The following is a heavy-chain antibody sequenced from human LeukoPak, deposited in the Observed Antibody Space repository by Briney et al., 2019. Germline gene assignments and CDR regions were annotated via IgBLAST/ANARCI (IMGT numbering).Heavy chain of an antibody. CDR1: GFTFDDYA. V-gene: IGHV3-9*01. Sequence: GGSLRLSCAASGFTFDDYAMHWVRQAPGKGLEWVSGISWNSGSIGYADSVKGRFTISRDNAKNSLYLQMNSLRAEDTALYYCAKDSSGGYSSSPGVFDYFDYWGQGTLVTVSS. CDR2: ISWNSGSI. J-gene: IGHJ4*02. D-gene: IGHD6-6*01. CDR3: AKDSSGGYSSSPGVFDYFDY.